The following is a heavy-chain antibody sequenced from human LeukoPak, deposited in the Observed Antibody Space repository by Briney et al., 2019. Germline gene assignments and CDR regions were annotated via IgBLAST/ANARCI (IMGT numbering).Heavy chain of an antibody. J-gene: IGHJ4*02. D-gene: IGHD2-15*01. Sequence: SETLSLTCAVYGGSFSGYYWSWIRQPPGKGLEWIGEINHSGSTNYNPSLKSRVTISVDTSKNLFSLKLSSVTAADTAVYYCARTPLRGSYYFDYWGQGTLVTVSS. V-gene: IGHV4-34*01. CDR2: INHSGST. CDR1: GGSFSGYY. CDR3: ARTPLRGSYYFDY.